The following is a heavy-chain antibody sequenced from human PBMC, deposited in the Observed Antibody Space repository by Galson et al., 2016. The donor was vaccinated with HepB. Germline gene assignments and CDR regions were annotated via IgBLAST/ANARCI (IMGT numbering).Heavy chain of an antibody. CDR3: ATSVYGDYRFDDWYFDL. J-gene: IGHJ2*01. Sequence: SLRLSCAASGFTFSSYDMHWVRQATGKGLEWVSGIGTAGDTYYPGSVKVRFTITREDAKNSLYLQMNSLRAGDTAVYYCATSVYGDYRFDDWYFDLWGRGTLVTVSS. V-gene: IGHV3-13*04. D-gene: IGHD4-17*01. CDR1: GFTFSSYD. CDR2: IGTAGDT.